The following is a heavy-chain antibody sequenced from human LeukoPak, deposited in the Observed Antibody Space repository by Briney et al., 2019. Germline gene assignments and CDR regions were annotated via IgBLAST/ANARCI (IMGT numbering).Heavy chain of an antibody. CDR2: ISGGGGST. V-gene: IGHV3-23*01. D-gene: IGHD3-10*01. CDR3: ATDPTGVRGAAYYYYYMDV. Sequence: PGGSLRLSCAASTFTFSSYAMNWVRQAPGKGLEWVSTISGGGGSTYYADSVKGRFTISRDNSNSTLFLQMNSLRAEDTAVYYCATDPTGVRGAAYYYYYMDVWGKGTTVTVSS. CDR1: TFTFSSYA. J-gene: IGHJ6*03.